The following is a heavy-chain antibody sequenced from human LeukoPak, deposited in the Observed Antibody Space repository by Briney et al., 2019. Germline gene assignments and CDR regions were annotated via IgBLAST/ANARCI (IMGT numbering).Heavy chain of an antibody. V-gene: IGHV7-4-1*02. CDR2: INTNTGNP. CDR3: ATPNNIDAFDI. J-gene: IGHJ3*02. Sequence: ASVKVSCKASGYTFTSYPMNWVRQAPGQGLEWMGWINTNTGNPTYAQGFTGRFVFSLDTSVSTTYLQISSLEAEDTAVYYCATPNNIDAFDIWGQGTMVTVSS. CDR1: GYTFTSYP. D-gene: IGHD1-14*01.